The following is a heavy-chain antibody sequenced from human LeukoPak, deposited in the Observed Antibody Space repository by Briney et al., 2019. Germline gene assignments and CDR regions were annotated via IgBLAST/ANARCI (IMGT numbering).Heavy chain of an antibody. Sequence: GASVKVSCKASGYTFTSYGISWVRQAPGQGLEWMGWISGYNGNTNYAQNLQGRVTMTTDTSTSTAYMELRSLRSDDTAVYYCARVEATYYYYYYYMDVWGKGTTVTVSS. CDR3: ARVEATYYYYYYYMDV. D-gene: IGHD1-26*01. CDR1: GYTFTSYG. CDR2: ISGYNGNT. J-gene: IGHJ6*03. V-gene: IGHV1-18*01.